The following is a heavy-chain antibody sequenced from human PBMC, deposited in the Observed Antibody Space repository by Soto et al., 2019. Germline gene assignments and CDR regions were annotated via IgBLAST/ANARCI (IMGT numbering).Heavy chain of an antibody. D-gene: IGHD6-13*01. V-gene: IGHV4-34*01. CDR2: INHSGST. CDR3: ASGGYNSSSQWGFGY. J-gene: IGHJ4*02. CDR1: GGSFSGYY. Sequence: SETLSLTCAVYGGSFSGYYWSWIRQPPGKGLEWIGEINHSGSTNYNPSLKSRVTISVDTSKNQFSLKLSSVTAADTAVYYCASGGYNSSSQWGFGYWGQGTLVTVSS.